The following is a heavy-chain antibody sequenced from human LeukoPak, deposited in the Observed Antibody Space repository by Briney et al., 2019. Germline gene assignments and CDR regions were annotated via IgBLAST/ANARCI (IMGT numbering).Heavy chain of an antibody. V-gene: IGHV4-39*01. Sequence: SETLSLTCTVSGGSISRSDYYWGWIRQPPGKGLAWIGSMYFSGSTYYNPSLKSRVTISVDTSKNQFSLKLSSVTAADTAVYYCASLEGVVVPTAMAGYWRRGKRAIVSS. D-gene: IGHD2-2*01. J-gene: IGHJ4*02. CDR1: GGSISRSDYY. CDR2: MYFSGST. CDR3: ASLEGVVVPTAMAGY.